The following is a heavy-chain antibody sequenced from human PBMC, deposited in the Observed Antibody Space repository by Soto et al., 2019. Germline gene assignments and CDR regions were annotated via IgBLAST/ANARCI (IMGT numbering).Heavy chain of an antibody. Sequence: QVPLVESGGGVVQPGRSLRLSCAASGFTFSSYGMHWVRQAPGKGLEWVAVISYDGSNKYYADSVKGRFTISRDNSKNTLYLQMNSLKGEDAAVYYCAKDAGIGEGHLAPQRYRGMDVWGQGTTVTVSS. D-gene: IGHD6-13*01. J-gene: IGHJ6*02. CDR3: AKDAGIGEGHLAPQRYRGMDV. V-gene: IGHV3-30*18. CDR1: GFTFSSYG. CDR2: ISYDGSNK.